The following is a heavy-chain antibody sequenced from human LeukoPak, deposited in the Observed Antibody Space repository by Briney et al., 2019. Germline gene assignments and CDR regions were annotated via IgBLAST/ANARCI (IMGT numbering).Heavy chain of an antibody. J-gene: IGHJ3*02. Sequence: GGSLRLSCAASGFTFGSYVMHWVRQVPGKGLEWVALVWSDGGETKYADSVKGRFTISRDNSNNTLYLQMNSLRAEDTSVYYCAKEQGAFDMWGQGTMVTVSS. V-gene: IGHV3-30*02. CDR2: VWSDGGET. CDR3: AKEQGAFDM. CDR1: GFTFGSYV.